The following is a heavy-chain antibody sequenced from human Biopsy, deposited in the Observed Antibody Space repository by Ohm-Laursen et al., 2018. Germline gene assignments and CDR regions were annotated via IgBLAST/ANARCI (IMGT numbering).Heavy chain of an antibody. Sequence: TQTLTLTCSFSGFSLSARGMCVSWIRQAPGKALEWLARVDWDDYKDYSASLQTKLSISKDTSNDQVVLTVNNVDPADTATYYCARTPILIVSAGLVYRHRRHLQGMDVWGQGVAVTVS. J-gene: IGHJ6*02. CDR3: ARTPILIVSAGLVYRHRRHLQGMDV. D-gene: IGHD6-13*01. V-gene: IGHV2-70*11. CDR2: VDWDDYK. CDR1: GFSLSARGMC.